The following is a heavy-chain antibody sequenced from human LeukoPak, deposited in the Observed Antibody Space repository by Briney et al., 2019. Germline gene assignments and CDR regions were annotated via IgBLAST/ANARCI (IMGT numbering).Heavy chain of an antibody. D-gene: IGHD3-10*01. V-gene: IGHV3-23*01. CDR1: GFTFSSYA. J-gene: IGHJ4*02. Sequence: GGSLRLSCAASGFTFSSYAMSWVRQAPGKGLEWVSAISGSGGSTYYADSVKGRFTISRDNSKNTLFLQVNSLRAEDTAVYYCASTGSYYYYFDYWGQGTLVTVSS. CDR3: ASTGSYYYYFDY. CDR2: ISGSGGST.